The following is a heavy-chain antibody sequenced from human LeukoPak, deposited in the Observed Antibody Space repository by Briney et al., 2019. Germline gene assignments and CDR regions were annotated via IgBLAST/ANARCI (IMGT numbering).Heavy chain of an antibody. Sequence: HPGGSLRLSCAASGFTVTSNYMSWVRQTPGQGRLEWVSVIYTDGRTFYIGSVTGRFTISRDNSKNTLYLQMNSLRAEDTAVYYCARGQIYGTGSYFFDHWGQGTLVTVSS. CDR1: GFTVTSNY. V-gene: IGHV3-66*01. CDR3: ARGQIYGTGSYFFDH. CDR2: IYTDGRT. D-gene: IGHD3-10*01. J-gene: IGHJ4*02.